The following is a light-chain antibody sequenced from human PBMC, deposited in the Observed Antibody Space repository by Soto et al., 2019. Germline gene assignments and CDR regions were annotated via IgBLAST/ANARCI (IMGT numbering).Light chain of an antibody. V-gene: IGLV1-44*01. CDR2: SNN. CDR3: EAWDGSLNAVL. J-gene: IGLJ2*01. Sequence: QSVLTQPPSASGTPGQRVTISCSGSSSNIGTNTVNWYQHLPGSAPKLLIYSNNQRPSEVPDRFSGSQSGTSASLAISGLQPDDEADYYREAWDGSLNAVLFGGGTKVTVL. CDR1: SSNIGTNT.